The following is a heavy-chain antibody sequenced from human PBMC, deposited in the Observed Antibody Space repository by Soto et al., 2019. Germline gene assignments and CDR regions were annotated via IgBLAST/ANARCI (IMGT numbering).Heavy chain of an antibody. V-gene: IGHV4-30-2*01. CDR1: GGSISSGGFS. CDR2: IYHSGTA. CDR3: ARGRLVPAVNFDY. Sequence: TSETLSLTCTVSGGSISSGGFSWSWIRQPPGKGLEWIGYIYHSGTAFYNPSLKSRVTISVDGSKNQFSLNVKSVTAADTAVYYCARGRLVPAVNFDYWGLGTLVTVSS. J-gene: IGHJ4*02. D-gene: IGHD2-2*01.